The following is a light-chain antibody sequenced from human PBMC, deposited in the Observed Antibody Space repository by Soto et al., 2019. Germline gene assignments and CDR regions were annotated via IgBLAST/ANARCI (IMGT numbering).Light chain of an antibody. CDR2: KAS. Sequence: DIQMTQSPSTLSASVGDTVTITCRASQSLSYWLAWYQQKPGQAPKLLIHKASTLESGVPSRVSGSGSGTECTLTISSLQPDDFATFYCQQYDRFPYSFGQGTKLDLK. CDR1: QSLSYW. J-gene: IGKJ2*03. V-gene: IGKV1-5*03. CDR3: QQYDRFPYS.